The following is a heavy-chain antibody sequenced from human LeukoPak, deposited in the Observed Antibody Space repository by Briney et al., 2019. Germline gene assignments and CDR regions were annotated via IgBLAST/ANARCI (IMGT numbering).Heavy chain of an antibody. V-gene: IGHV3-30-3*01. D-gene: IGHD3-10*01. Sequence: GRSLRLSCAASGFTFSSYAMHWVRQAPGKGLEWVAVISYDGSNKYYADSVKGRFTISRDNSKNTLYLQMNSLRAEDTAVYYCAKAIARMVRGVIGGIDIWGQGTMVTVSS. J-gene: IGHJ3*02. CDR1: GFTFSSYA. CDR3: AKAIARMVRGVIGGIDI. CDR2: ISYDGSNK.